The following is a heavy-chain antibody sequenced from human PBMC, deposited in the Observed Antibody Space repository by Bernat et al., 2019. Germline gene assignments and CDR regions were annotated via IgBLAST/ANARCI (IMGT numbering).Heavy chain of an antibody. J-gene: IGHJ4*02. D-gene: IGHD1-7*01. V-gene: IGHV1-3*04. CDR3: AREEGVIGKWNYPFFAY. Sequence: QVQLVQSGAEVKKPGASVKPSCKASKYTFTSYTIHWVRQAPGQRLEWMGWINTGNGHTQYSQKFQGRVTITRDTSASTAYMELSSLRSEDTAVYYCAREEGVIGKWNYPFFAYWGQGALVIVSS. CDR2: INTGNGHT. CDR1: KYTFTSYT.